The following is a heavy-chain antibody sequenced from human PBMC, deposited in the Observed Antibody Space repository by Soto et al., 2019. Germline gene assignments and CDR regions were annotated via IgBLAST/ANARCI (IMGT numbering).Heavy chain of an antibody. Sequence: GGSLRLSCAASGFTFSYSAMSWVRQAPGRGLEWVSTISGSGGTPYYADSVKGRFTISRDNSKNSLYLVLNSLRADDTAIYYCAMGLAAAGPLDYWGQGALVTVSS. D-gene: IGHD6-13*01. CDR3: AMGLAAAGPLDY. CDR1: GFTFSYSA. J-gene: IGHJ4*02. CDR2: ISGSGGTP. V-gene: IGHV3-23*01.